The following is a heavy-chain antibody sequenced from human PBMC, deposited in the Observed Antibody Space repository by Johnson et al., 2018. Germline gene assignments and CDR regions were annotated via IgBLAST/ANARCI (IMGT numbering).Heavy chain of an antibody. CDR3: AKDLTSKYYDFWRGYYPYYYYMDV. V-gene: IGHV3-30*18. J-gene: IGHJ6*03. CDR2: ISYDGSNK. D-gene: IGHD3-3*01. CDR1: GFTFSSYG. Sequence: QVQLVQSGGGVVQPGRSLRLSCAASGFTFSSYGMHWVRQAPGKGLEGVAVISYDGSNKYYQDSVKGRFTISKDNSKNTLFLQMNSLRAEDTSVYYCAKDLTSKYYDFWRGYYPYYYYMDVWGKGTTVTVSS.